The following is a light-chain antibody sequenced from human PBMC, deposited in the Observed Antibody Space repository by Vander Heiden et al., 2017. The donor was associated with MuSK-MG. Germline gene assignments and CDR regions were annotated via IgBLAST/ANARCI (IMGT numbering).Light chain of an antibody. Sequence: SASVGDRVTITCRASQSISSWLAWYQQKPGKAPKLLIYKASSLESGVPSRFSGSGSGTEFTLTISSLQPDDFATYYCQQDNSSSITFGGGTKVEIK. V-gene: IGKV1-5*03. CDR1: QSISSW. J-gene: IGKJ4*01. CDR2: KAS. CDR3: QQDNSSSIT.